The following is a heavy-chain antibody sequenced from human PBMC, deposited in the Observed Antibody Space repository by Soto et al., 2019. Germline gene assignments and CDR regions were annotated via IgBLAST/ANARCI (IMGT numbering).Heavy chain of an antibody. CDR2: ISYDGSNK. V-gene: IGHV3-30-3*01. Sequence: PGGSLRLSCAASGFTSSSYAMHWVRQAPGKGLEWVAVISYDGSNKYYADSVKGRFTISRDNSKNTLYLQMNSLRAEDTAVYYCARDKFYGMDVWGQGTTVTVSS. CDR1: GFTSSSYA. J-gene: IGHJ6*02. CDR3: ARDKFYGMDV.